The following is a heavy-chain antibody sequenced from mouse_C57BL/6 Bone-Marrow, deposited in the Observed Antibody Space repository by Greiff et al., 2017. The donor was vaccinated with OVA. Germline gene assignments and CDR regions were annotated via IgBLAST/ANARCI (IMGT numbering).Heavy chain of an antibody. J-gene: IGHJ2*01. V-gene: IGHV1-76*01. CDR3: AREKATGY. CDR1: GYTFTDYY. CDR2: IYPGSGNT. Sequence: QVQLKESGAELVRPGASVKLSCKASGYTFTDYYINWVKQRPGQGLEWIARIYPGSGNTYYNEKFKGKATLTAEKSSSTAYMQLSSLTSEDSAVYFCAREKATGYWGQGTTLTVSS. D-gene: IGHD3-2*02.